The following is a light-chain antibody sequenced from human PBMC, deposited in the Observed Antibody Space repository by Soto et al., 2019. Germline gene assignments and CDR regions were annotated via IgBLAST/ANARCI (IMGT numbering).Light chain of an antibody. J-gene: IGKJ1*01. V-gene: IGKV3-15*01. CDR3: QQYSNWPPET. CDR2: GAS. CDR1: QSVSSN. Sequence: EIVMTQSPATLSVSPGERATLSCRASQSVSSNLAWYQQKPGQAPRLLIYGASTRATGIPARFSGSGSGTEFTLTISSLQSEDFAVYYCQQYSNWPPETFVQGTKVEIK.